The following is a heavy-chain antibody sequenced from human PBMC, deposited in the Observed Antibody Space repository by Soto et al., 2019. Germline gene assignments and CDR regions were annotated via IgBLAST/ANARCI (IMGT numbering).Heavy chain of an antibody. J-gene: IGHJ6*03. CDR2: INDSGNI. D-gene: IGHD3-10*01. V-gene: IGHV4-34*01. CDR1: GGSFSGYQ. CDR3: ARGLILWFGELSRRGGYYYYMDV. Sequence: SETLSLTCAVYGGSFSGYQWSWIRQTPGKGLEWIGEINDSGNINYNPSLKSRVSIFVDTAKKQISLKLSSVTAADTAVYYCARGLILWFGELSRRGGYYYYMDVWGKGTTVTVSS.